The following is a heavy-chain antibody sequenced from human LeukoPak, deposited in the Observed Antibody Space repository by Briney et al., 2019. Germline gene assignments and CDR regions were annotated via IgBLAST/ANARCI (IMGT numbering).Heavy chain of an antibody. Sequence: HSGGSLRLSCAASGFTFSSYWMSWVRQAPGKGLEWVANIKQDGSEKYYVDSGKGRFTISRDNAKNSLYLQMNSMRAEDTAVYYCASQAPYGDYAYYYYGMDVWGQGTTVTVSS. CDR2: IKQDGSEK. CDR1: GFTFSSYW. V-gene: IGHV3-7*01. J-gene: IGHJ6*02. D-gene: IGHD4-17*01. CDR3: ASQAPYGDYAYYYYGMDV.